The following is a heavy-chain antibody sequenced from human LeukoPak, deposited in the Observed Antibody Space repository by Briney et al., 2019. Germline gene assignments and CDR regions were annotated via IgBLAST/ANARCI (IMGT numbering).Heavy chain of an antibody. J-gene: IGHJ4*02. CDR1: GFTFSSYA. V-gene: IGHV3-23*01. Sequence: GGSLRLSCATSGFTFSSYAMTWVRQAPGKGLEWVSTSVGSGARTFNADSVKGRFTISRDNSKNTLYLQMNSLRAEGTAVYYCATGGYYDSSGSIAFDHWGQGTLVTVSS. CDR2: SVGSGART. CDR3: ATGGYYDSSGSIAFDH. D-gene: IGHD3-22*01.